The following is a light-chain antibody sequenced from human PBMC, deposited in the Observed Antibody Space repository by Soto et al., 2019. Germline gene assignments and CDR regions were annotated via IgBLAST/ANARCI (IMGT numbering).Light chain of an antibody. V-gene: IGKV2-28*01. CDR3: MGALT. J-gene: IGKJ4*01. CDR1: QSLLNNFGYSH. Sequence: EIVMTQSPLSLPVTPGEPASISCRSSQSLLNNFGYSHLDWYLQKPGQSPQLLIYLGSNRASGVPDRFSGSGSGTDFTLKISRVEAEDVGVYYCMGALTCGGGTKVEIK. CDR2: LGS.